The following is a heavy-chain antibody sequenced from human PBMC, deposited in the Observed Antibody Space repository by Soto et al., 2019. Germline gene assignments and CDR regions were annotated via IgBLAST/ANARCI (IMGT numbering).Heavy chain of an antibody. Sequence: ASVKVYCKASGYTFTSYGISWVRQAPGQGLEWMGWISAYNGNTNYAQKLQGRVTMTTDTSTSTAYMELRSLETEDTALYFCTRSRTTSVVTGAFDYWGQGTLVTVSS. J-gene: IGHJ4*02. CDR2: ISAYNGNT. V-gene: IGHV1-18*01. CDR3: TRSRTTSVVTGAFDY. CDR1: GYTFTSYG. D-gene: IGHD2-2*01.